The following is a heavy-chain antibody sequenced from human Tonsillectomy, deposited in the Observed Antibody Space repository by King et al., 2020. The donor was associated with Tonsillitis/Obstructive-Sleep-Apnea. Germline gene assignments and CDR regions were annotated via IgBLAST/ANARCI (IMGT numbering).Heavy chain of an antibody. D-gene: IGHD2-21*02. CDR3: ARKVDSDHVTWFDP. CDR2: IYPDDSDT. J-gene: IGHJ5*02. CDR1: GYSFTNYW. V-gene: IGHV5-51*01. Sequence: VQLVESGAEVKKPGESLKISCKGSGYSFTNYWIGWVRQMPGKGLEWMGIIYPDDSDTRYSPSFQGQVTISADKSISTAYLQWSSLKASDTAIYYSARKVDSDHVTWFDPWGQGTLVTVSS.